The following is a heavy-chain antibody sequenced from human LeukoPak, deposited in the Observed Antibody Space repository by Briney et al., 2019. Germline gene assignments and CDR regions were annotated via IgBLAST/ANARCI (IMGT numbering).Heavy chain of an antibody. CDR3: ARGKEHLIL. D-gene: IGHD3-3*02. J-gene: IGHJ4*02. CDR2: AYYRSKWFI. Sequence: SQTLSLTCAISGDSVSSNSASWNWIRQSPSRGLEWLGRAYYRSKWFIDYAASVRGRITISPDTSKNQFSLQLNSVTPDDTAIYYCARGKEHLILWGQGALVTASS. V-gene: IGHV6-1*01. CDR1: GDSVSSNSAS.